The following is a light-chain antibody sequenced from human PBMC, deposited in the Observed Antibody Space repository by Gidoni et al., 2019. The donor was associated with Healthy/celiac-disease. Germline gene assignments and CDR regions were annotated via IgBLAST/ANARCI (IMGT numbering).Light chain of an antibody. Sequence: EIVLTQSPGTLSLYPGERATLSCRASQSASSSYLAWYQQKPGQAPRLLIYGASSRATGIPDRFSGSGSGTDFTLTISRLEPEDFAVYYCQQYGSSPPTFGQGTKVEIK. CDR2: GAS. J-gene: IGKJ1*01. CDR3: QQYGSSPPT. CDR1: QSASSSY. V-gene: IGKV3-20*01.